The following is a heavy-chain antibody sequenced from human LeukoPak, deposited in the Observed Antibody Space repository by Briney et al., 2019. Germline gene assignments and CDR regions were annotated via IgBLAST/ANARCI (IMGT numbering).Heavy chain of an antibody. CDR3: ARDPYCSGGSCYEDYFDY. J-gene: IGHJ4*02. CDR1: GFTFSSYS. D-gene: IGHD2-15*01. CDR2: ISSSSSYI. V-gene: IGHV3-21*01. Sequence: GGSPRLSCAASGFTFSSYSMNWVRQAPGKGLEWVSSISSSSSYIYYADSVKGRFTISRDNAKNSLYLQMNSLRAEDTAVYYCARDPYCSGGSCYEDYFDYWGQGTLVTVSS.